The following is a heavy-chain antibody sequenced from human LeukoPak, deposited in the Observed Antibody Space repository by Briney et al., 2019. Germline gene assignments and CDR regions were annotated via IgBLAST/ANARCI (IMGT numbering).Heavy chain of an antibody. Sequence: GGSLRLSCAASGFTFISYWMRWVRQAPGKGLVWVSRINGYGSSTDFADSVKGRFTISRDNAKNTLYLQMNSLRAEDTAVYYCARDAPGNTALDYWGQGTLVTVSS. J-gene: IGHJ4*02. CDR3: ARDAPGNTALDY. V-gene: IGHV3-74*01. CDR2: INGYGSST. D-gene: IGHD5-18*01. CDR1: GFTFISYW.